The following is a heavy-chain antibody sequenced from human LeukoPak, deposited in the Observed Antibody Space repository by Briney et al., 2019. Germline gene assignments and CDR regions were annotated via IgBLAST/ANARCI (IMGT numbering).Heavy chain of an antibody. D-gene: IGHD1-26*01. Sequence: PSETLSLTCGVSGGSIDITNYWSWVRPAPGKGLEWIGEIAHDGTTNYNPSLRSRVAMSFDSANNQFSLSLTSVTAADTSVYYCTREDRPYCPFAYWGQGVLVTVSS. J-gene: IGHJ4*02. CDR2: IAHDGTT. CDR1: GGSIDITNY. CDR3: TREDRPYCPFAY. V-gene: IGHV4-4*02.